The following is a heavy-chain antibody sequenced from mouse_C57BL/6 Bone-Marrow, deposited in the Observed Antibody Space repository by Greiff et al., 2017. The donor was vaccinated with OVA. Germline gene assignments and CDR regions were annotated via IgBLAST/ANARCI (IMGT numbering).Heavy chain of an antibody. CDR3: AITTATYFDY. D-gene: IGHD1-2*01. CDR2: IYPGGGYT. J-gene: IGHJ2*01. V-gene: IGHV1-63*01. CDR1: GYTFTNYW. Sequence: QVQLKESGAELVRPGTSVKMSCKASGYTFTNYWIGWAKQRPGHGLEWIGEIYPGGGYTNYNEKFKGKATLTADKSSSTAYMQFSSLTSEDSAIYYCAITTATYFDYWGQGTTLTVSS.